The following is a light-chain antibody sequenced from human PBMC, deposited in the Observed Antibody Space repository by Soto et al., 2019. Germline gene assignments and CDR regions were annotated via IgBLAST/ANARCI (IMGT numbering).Light chain of an antibody. V-gene: IGKV1-5*01. CDR1: QSISSG. CDR2: DAS. Sequence: DIQMTQSPATLSASVGDRVTITCRASQSISSGLAWYQQKPGKAPKVLIYDASSLQSGVPSRFSGSGSGTDFTLTISSLEPEDFAVYYCQQRSNWPTFGQGTRLEIK. J-gene: IGKJ5*01. CDR3: QQRSNWPT.